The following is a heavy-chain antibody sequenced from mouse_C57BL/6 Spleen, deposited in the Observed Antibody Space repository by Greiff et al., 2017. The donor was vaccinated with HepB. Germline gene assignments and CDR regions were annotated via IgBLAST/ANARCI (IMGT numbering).Heavy chain of an antibody. CDR1: GFSFNTYA. D-gene: IGHD2-1*01. J-gene: IGHJ4*01. V-gene: IGHV10-1*01. Sequence: EVQLVESGGGLVQPKGSLKLSCAASGFSFNTYAMNWVRQAPGKGLEWVARIRSKSNNYATYYADSVKDRFTISRDDSESMLYLQMNNLKTEDTAMYYCVRLGNLYAMDYWGQGTSVTVSS. CDR2: IRSKSNNYAT. CDR3: VRLGNLYAMDY.